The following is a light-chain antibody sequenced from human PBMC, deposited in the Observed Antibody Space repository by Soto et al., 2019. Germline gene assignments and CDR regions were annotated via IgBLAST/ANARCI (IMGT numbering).Light chain of an antibody. CDR3: QQYNNWWT. CDR1: QSVSNN. CDR2: GAS. V-gene: IGKV3-15*01. Sequence: EVVMTQSPATLSVSPGERATLSCRASQSVSNNLAWYQQQPGQAPRLLIYGASTRATGIPARFSGSGSGTEFTLPISSLLSEDFAVYYCQQYNNWWTFGQGTKVEIQ. J-gene: IGKJ1*01.